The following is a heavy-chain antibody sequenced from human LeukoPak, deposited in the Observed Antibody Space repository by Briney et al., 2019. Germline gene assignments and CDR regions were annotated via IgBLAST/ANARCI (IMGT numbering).Heavy chain of an antibody. J-gene: IGHJ4*02. Sequence: SETLSLTCTVSGGSVYTSDYYWGWVRQPPGKGPEWTGYIFYTGRTNYNPSLKSRVSISIDTSKNQFSLKLTSVTAADTAVYYCARVFDSWGQGTLVTVSS. CDR1: GGSVYTSDYY. CDR3: ARVFDS. V-gene: IGHV4-39*07. CDR2: IFYTGRT.